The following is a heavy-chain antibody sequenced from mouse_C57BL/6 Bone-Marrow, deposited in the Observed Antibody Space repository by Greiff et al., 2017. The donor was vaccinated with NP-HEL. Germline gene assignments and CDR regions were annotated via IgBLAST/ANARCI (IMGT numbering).Heavy chain of an antibody. Sequence: QVQLQQSGPELVKPGASVKLSCKASGYTFTSYDINWVKQRPGQGLEWIGWIYPRDGSTKYNEKFKGTATLTVDTSSSTAYMELHSLTSEDSAVYFCAREAYSKGFAYWGQGTLVTVSA. CDR3: AREAYSKGFAY. CDR1: GYTFTSYD. V-gene: IGHV1-85*01. J-gene: IGHJ3*01. D-gene: IGHD2-5*01. CDR2: IYPRDGST.